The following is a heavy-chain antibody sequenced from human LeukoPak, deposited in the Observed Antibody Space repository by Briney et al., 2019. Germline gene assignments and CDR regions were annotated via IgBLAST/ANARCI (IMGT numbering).Heavy chain of an antibody. Sequence: PGGSLRLSCAASGFTFDDYAMHWVRQAPGKGLEWVSGISWNSGSIGYADSVKGRFTISRDNAKNSLYLQMNSLRAEDTALYYCAKDTQIAAAGTGFLDYWGQGTLVTVSS. CDR1: GFTFDDYA. D-gene: IGHD6-13*01. CDR3: AKDTQIAAAGTGFLDY. CDR2: ISWNSGSI. V-gene: IGHV3-9*01. J-gene: IGHJ4*02.